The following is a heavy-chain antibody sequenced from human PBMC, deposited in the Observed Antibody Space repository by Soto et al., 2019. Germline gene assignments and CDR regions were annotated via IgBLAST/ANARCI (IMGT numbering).Heavy chain of an antibody. J-gene: IGHJ3*02. CDR1: GFTVSSNY. V-gene: IGHV3-53*04. Sequence: EVQLVESGGGLVQPGGSLRLSCAASGFTVSSNYMSWVRQAPGKGLEWVSVIYSGGSTYYADSVKGRFTISRHNSKNTLYLQMNSLRAEDTAVYYCAKDTKAIVVVVAARGGAFDIWGQGTMVTVSS. D-gene: IGHD2-15*01. CDR3: AKDTKAIVVVVAARGGAFDI. CDR2: IYSGGST.